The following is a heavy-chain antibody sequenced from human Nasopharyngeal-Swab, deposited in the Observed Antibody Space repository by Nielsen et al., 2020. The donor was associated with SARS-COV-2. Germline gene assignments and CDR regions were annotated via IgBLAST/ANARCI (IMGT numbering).Heavy chain of an antibody. CDR2: ISGSGGTT. CDR3: AKGLTGYSSSSLGS. V-gene: IGHV3-23*01. D-gene: IGHD6-6*01. Sequence: GGSLRLSCAASGFTFISYSMNWVRQAPGKGPEWVSTISGSGGTTYYADSVEGRFTVTRDNSKNTLYLQMNSLGADDTALYFCAKGLTGYSSSSLGSWGQGTLVTVSS. J-gene: IGHJ5*02. CDR1: GFTFISYS.